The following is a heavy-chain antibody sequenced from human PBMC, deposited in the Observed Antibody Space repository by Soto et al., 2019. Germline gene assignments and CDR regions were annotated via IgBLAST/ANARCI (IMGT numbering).Heavy chain of an antibody. D-gene: IGHD6-6*01. Sequence: QLQLQESGPGLVKPSETLSLTCAVSGGSVSSGGNYWGWIRQSPGKGLEWIGSVHDTGTTHYNPSLTSRFTIAVDTSKNQFSLNVNSVTAADTAVDYCARGLSSPSAAGVWGQGTLVTVSS. CDR2: VHDTGTT. CDR3: ARGLSSPSAAGV. V-gene: IGHV4-39*01. CDR1: GGSVSSGGNY. J-gene: IGHJ4*02.